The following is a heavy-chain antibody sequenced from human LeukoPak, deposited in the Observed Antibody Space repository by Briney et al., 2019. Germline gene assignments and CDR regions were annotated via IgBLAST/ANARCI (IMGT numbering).Heavy chain of an antibody. D-gene: IGHD4-17*01. Sequence: SETLSLTCTVSGGSISSGSYYWSWIRQPAGKGLEWIGRIYTSGSTNYNPSLKSRVTISVDTSKNQFSLKLSSVTAEDTAVYYCVRDRFGDYSLGFEEFDYWGQGTQVTVSS. V-gene: IGHV4-61*02. CDR3: VRDRFGDYSLGFEEFDY. CDR1: GGSISSGSYY. CDR2: IYTSGST. J-gene: IGHJ4*02.